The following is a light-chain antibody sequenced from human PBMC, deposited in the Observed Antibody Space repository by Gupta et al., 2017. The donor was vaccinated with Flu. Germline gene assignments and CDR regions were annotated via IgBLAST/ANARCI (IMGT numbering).Light chain of an antibody. CDR1: NIGSYS. V-gene: IGLV3-21*02. J-gene: IGLJ2*01. Sequence: GETSKITGGGENIGSYSVHWYQQKPGQAPVLVVYDDNNRPSGIPERFSGSNSGNTATLTISSVEAGDEADYFCQMWDSATDHRTFGGGTRLAVL. CDR2: DDN. CDR3: QMWDSATDHRT.